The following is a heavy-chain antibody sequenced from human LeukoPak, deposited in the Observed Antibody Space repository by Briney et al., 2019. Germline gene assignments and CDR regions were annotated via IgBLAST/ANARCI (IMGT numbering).Heavy chain of an antibody. CDR3: AKATLDTAYCGGDCYPDV. CDR2: MRYDGSKK. J-gene: IGHJ6*04. V-gene: IGHV3-30*02. D-gene: IGHD2-21*02. Sequence: GGSLRLSCAASRVTFSTYGMHWVRQAPGKGLEWVAFMRYDGSKKYHVDSVKGRFTISRDNSKNTLYLQMNSLRPEDTAVYYCAKATLDTAYCGGDCYPDVWGRGTTVTVSS. CDR1: RVTFSTYG.